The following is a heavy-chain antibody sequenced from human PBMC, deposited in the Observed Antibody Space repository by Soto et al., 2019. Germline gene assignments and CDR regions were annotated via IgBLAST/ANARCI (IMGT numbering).Heavy chain of an antibody. CDR2: ISGSVGST. Sequence: GGSLRLSCTASGFIFSDHGMHWVRQAPGKGLEWVASISGSVGSTFYADSVKGRFTISRDNYLNTLDLQLNSLRAEDTAVYYCAKDRTIASRTFDSWGQGALVTVSS. CDR1: GFIFSDHG. V-gene: IGHV3-23*01. D-gene: IGHD6-6*01. CDR3: AKDRTIASRTFDS. J-gene: IGHJ4*02.